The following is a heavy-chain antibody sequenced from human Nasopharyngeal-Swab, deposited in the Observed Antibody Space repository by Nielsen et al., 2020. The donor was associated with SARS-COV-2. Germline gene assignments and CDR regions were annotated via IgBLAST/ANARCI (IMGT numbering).Heavy chain of an antibody. CDR3: ARWSSGWYWFDP. Sequence: SETLSLTCAVYGGSFSGYYLTWLRQPPGKGLEWIGEINHSGSTNYNPSLKSRVTISVDTSKNQFSLKLSSVTAADTAVYYWARWSSGWYWFDPWGQGTLVTVSS. D-gene: IGHD6-13*01. CDR1: GGSFSGYY. CDR2: INHSGST. J-gene: IGHJ5*02. V-gene: IGHV4-34*01.